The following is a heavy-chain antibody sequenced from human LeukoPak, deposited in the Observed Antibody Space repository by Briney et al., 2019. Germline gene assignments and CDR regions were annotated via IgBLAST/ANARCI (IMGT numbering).Heavy chain of an antibody. CDR3: ARDARQQLAELDY. D-gene: IGHD6-13*01. CDR1: GYTFTSYG. CDR2: ISAYNGNT. V-gene: IGHV1-18*01. J-gene: IGHJ4*02. Sequence: GASVKVSCKASGYTFTSYGISWVRQAPGQGLEWMGWISAYNGNTNYAQKLQGRVTMTTDTSTSTAYTELRSLRSDDTAVYYCARDARQQLAELDYWGQGTLVTVSS.